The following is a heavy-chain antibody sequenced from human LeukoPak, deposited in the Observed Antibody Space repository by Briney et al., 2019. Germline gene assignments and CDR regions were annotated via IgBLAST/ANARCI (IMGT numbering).Heavy chain of an antibody. J-gene: IGHJ4*02. V-gene: IGHV1-69*04. CDR2: IIPIFGIA. D-gene: IGHD2-21*02. CDR3: ARDQKVTSLRY. CDR1: GGTFSSYA. Sequence: SVKVSCKASGGTFSSYAISWVRQAPGQGLEWMGRIIPIFGIANYSQKFQGRVTITRDTSASTAYMELSSLRSEDTAVYYCARDQKVTSLRYWGQGTLVTVSS.